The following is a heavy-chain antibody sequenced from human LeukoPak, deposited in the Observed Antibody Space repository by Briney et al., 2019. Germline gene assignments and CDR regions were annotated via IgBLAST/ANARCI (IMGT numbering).Heavy chain of an antibody. J-gene: IGHJ4*02. CDR2: INRDGTEK. D-gene: IGHD2-21*01. CDR3: VRGDWYFES. CDR1: GFNFSDSR. Sequence: GWSLRLSCATSGFNFSDSRMTWVRQAPGKGLQWVANINRDGTEKHFLDSVEGRFTISRDNAKKSLYLQMSSLRPQDTALYFCVRGDWYFESWGQGTLVTVSS. V-gene: IGHV3-7*04.